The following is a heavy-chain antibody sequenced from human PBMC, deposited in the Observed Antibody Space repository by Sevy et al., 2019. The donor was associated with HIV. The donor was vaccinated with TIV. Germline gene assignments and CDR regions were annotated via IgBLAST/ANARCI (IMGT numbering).Heavy chain of an antibody. CDR3: AKARSAYSYGYY. J-gene: IGHJ4*02. D-gene: IGHD5-18*01. CDR2: ISGSGGST. Sequence: GGSLRLSCAASGFTFSSYAMSWVRQTPGKGLEWVSAISGSGGSTYYADSVKGRFTISRDNSKNTLYLQMNSLRAEDTAVYYCAKARSAYSYGYYWGQGTLVTVSS. CDR1: GFTFSSYA. V-gene: IGHV3-23*01.